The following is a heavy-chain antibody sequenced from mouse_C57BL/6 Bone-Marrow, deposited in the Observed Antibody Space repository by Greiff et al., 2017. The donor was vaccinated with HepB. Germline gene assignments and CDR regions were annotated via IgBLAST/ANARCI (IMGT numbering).Heavy chain of an antibody. Sequence: VQLQQSGAELVRPGASVKLSCTASGFNIKDYYMHWVKQRPEQGLEWIGRIDPEDGDTEYAPKFQGKATMTADTSSNTAYLQLNSLTSEDTAVYYCTTRIRYYGSSYAYWGQGTTLTVSS. CDR3: TTRIRYYGSSYAY. D-gene: IGHD1-1*01. CDR1: GFNIKDYY. CDR2: IDPEDGDT. V-gene: IGHV14-1*01. J-gene: IGHJ2*01.